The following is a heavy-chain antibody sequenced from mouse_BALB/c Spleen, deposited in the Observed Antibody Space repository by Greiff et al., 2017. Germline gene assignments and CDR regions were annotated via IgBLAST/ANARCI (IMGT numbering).Heavy chain of an antibody. CDR2: IDPENGNT. J-gene: IGHJ4*01. CDR3: ARSRGNDRNAMDY. CDR1: GFNIKDYY. Sequence: EVQLQQSGAELVRPGALVKLSCKASGFNIKDYYMHWVKQRPEQGLEWIGWIDPENGNTIYDPKFQGKASITADTSSNTAYLQLSSLTSEDTAVYYCARSRGNDRNAMDYWGQGTSVTVSS. D-gene: IGHD2-2*01. V-gene: IGHV14-1*02.